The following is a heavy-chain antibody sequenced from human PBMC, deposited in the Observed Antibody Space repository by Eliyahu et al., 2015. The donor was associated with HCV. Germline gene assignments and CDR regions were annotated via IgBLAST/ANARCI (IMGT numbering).Heavy chain of an antibody. CDR3: ASGGGGIAVAGTGGWFDP. CDR2: IHYSGXA. D-gene: IGHD6-19*01. J-gene: IGHJ5*02. CDR1: GGSITTYY. Sequence: QVQLQESGPGLVKPSETLSLTXXVSGGSITTYYWSWIRQPPGKXLXWIGYIHYSGXAKYNPPLKSRVTISVDTSKNQXSLNLTSVNAADTAVYYCASGGGGIAVAGTGGWFDPWGQGTLVTVSS. V-gene: IGHV4-59*01.